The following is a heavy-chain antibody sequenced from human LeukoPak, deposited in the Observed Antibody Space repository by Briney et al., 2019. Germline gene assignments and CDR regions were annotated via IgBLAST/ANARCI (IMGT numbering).Heavy chain of an antibody. CDR2: ISSSSSTI. V-gene: IGHV3-48*01. CDR3: ARDRSAGPFDY. J-gene: IGHJ4*02. D-gene: IGHD6-13*01. CDR1: GFTFSDYG. Sequence: SGGSLRLSCAASGFTFSDYGMYWVRQAPGKGLEWVSYISSSSSTIYYADSVKGRFTISRDNAKNSLYLQMNSLRAEDTAVYYCARDRSAGPFDYWGQGTLVTVSS.